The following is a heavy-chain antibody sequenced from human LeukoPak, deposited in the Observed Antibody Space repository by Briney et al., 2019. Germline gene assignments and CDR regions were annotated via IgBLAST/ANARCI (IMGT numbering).Heavy chain of an antibody. CDR3: ARGQWLLFDY. Sequence: SETLSLTCTVSAYSISSGYFWGWIRQPPGKGPEWIGSIFHSGSVYYNPSLQSRVTISVDTSTNRFSLKLTSVTAADTAVYYCARGQWLLFDYWGQGTLVTVSS. D-gene: IGHD6-19*01. J-gene: IGHJ4*02. CDR1: AYSISSGYF. CDR2: IFHSGSV. V-gene: IGHV4-38-2*02.